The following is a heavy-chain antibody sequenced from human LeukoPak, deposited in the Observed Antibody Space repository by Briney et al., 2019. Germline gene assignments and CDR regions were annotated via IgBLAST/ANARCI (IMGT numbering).Heavy chain of an antibody. Sequence: NTGGSLRLSCAASGFSFGSYWMHCVGQAPGKGLEWVGRIKSKIDGGTTDYAAPVKGRFTISRDDSKNTLYLQMNSLTTEDTAVYYCTTEGYCSGGSCYSYDYWGQGTLVTVSS. J-gene: IGHJ4*02. D-gene: IGHD2-15*01. CDR1: GFSFGSYW. V-gene: IGHV3-15*01. CDR2: IKSKIDGGTT. CDR3: TTEGYCSGGSCYSYDY.